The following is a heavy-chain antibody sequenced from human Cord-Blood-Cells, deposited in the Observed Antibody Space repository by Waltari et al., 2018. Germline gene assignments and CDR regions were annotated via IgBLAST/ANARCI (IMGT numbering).Heavy chain of an antibody. J-gene: IGHJ4*02. V-gene: IGHV4-34*01. CDR2: INHSGST. CDR3: ARSLVGATPDD. CDR1: GGSFSGYY. Sequence: QVQLQQWGAGLLKPSETLSLTCAVYGGSFSGYYWSWIRQPPGKGLEWIGEINHSGSTNYNPSLKSRVTISVDTSKNQFSLKLSSVTAADTAVYYCARSLVGATPDDWGQGTLVTVSS. D-gene: IGHD1-26*01.